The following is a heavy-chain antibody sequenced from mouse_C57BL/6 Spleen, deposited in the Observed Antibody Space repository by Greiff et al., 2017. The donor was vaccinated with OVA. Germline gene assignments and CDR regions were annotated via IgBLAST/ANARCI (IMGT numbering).Heavy chain of an antibody. V-gene: IGHV1-80*01. CDR2: IYPGDGDT. Sequence: VQVVESGAELVKPGASVKISCKASGYAFSSYWMNWVKQRPGKGLEWIGQIYPGDGDTNYNGKFKGKATLTADKSSSTAYMQLSSLTSEDSAVYFCAKEGPYYYGTSYAAMDYWGQGTSVTVSS. CDR3: AKEGPYYYGTSYAAMDY. CDR1: GYAFSSYW. J-gene: IGHJ4*01. D-gene: IGHD1-1*01.